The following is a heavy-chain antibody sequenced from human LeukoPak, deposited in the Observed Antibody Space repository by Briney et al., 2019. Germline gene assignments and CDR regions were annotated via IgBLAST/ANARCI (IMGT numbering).Heavy chain of an antibody. D-gene: IGHD1-1*01. J-gene: IGHJ4*02. CDR3: ARQGMATTRDY. Sequence: PSETLSLTCTVSSGSISSSSYYWGWIRQPPGKGLEWIGSIYYSGSTYYNPSLKSRVTISVDTSKNQFSLKLSSVTAADTAVYYCARQGMATTRDYWGRGTLVTVSS. CDR2: IYYSGST. V-gene: IGHV4-39*01. CDR1: SGSISSSSYY.